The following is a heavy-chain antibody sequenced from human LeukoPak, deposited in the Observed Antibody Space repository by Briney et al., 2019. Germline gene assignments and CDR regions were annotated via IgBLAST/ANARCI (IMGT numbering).Heavy chain of an antibody. V-gene: IGHV1-8*01. CDR1: GYTFTSYD. CDR3: ARGLFYPRFWPYYYYYYMDV. J-gene: IGHJ6*03. D-gene: IGHD3-3*01. Sequence: ASVKVSCRASGYTFTSYDINWVRQATGQGLEWMGWMNPNSGNTGYAQKFQGRATMTRNTSISTAYMELSSLRSEDTAVYYCARGLFYPRFWPYYYYYYMDVWGKGTTVAVSS. CDR2: MNPNSGNT.